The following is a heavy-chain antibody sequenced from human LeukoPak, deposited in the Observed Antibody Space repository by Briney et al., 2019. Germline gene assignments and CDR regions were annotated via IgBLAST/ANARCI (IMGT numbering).Heavy chain of an antibody. CDR2: ISYDGSNK. D-gene: IGHD6-13*01. V-gene: IGHV3-30*18. CDR1: GFTFSSYS. CDR3: AKDLGYSSSWYYFDY. Sequence: GGSLRLSCAASGFTFSSYSMNWVRQAPGKGLEWVAVISYDGSNKYYADSVKGRFTISRDNSKNTLYLQMNSLRAEDTAVYYCAKDLGYSSSWYYFDYWGQGTLVTVSS. J-gene: IGHJ4*02.